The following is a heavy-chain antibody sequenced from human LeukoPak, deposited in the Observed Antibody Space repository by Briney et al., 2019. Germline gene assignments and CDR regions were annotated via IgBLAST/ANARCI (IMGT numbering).Heavy chain of an antibody. CDR2: ISGSGGST. D-gene: IGHD3-22*01. CDR1: GFPFSSYA. V-gene: IGHV3-23*01. CDR3: AKDATRLNYYDSSGYYPDAFDI. Sequence: PGGSLRLSCAASGFPFSSYAMSWVRQAPGKGLEWVSAISGSGGSTYYADSVKGRFTISRDNSKNTLYLQMNSLRAEDTAVYFCAKDATRLNYYDSSGYYPDAFDIWGQGTMVTVSS. J-gene: IGHJ3*02.